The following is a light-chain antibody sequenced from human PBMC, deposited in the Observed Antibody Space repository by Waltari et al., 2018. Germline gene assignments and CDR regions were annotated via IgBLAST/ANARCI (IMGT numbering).Light chain of an antibody. CDR2: EVS. CDR1: SSDVGGYNY. J-gene: IGLJ3*02. V-gene: IGLV2-14*01. Sequence: QSALTQPASVSGSPGQSITISCTGTSSDVGGYNYVSWYQQPPGKAPKLMIYEVSNRPSGVSNRVSGSKSGNTASLTISGLQAEDEADYDCSSYTSSSTVFGGGTKLTVL. CDR3: SSYTSSSTV.